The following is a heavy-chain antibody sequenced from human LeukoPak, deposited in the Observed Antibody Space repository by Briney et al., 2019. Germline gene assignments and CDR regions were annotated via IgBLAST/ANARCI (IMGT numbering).Heavy chain of an antibody. J-gene: IGHJ6*02. Sequence: PGGSLRLSCAASGFTFSSYGMHWVRQAPGKGLEWVAVIWYDGSNKYYADSVKGRFTISRDNSKNTLYLQMNSLRAEDTAVYYCARVIGIAVASYYYYGMDVWGQGTTVTVSS. V-gene: IGHV3-33*01. CDR2: IWYDGSNK. D-gene: IGHD6-19*01. CDR3: ARVIGIAVASYYYYGMDV. CDR1: GFTFSSYG.